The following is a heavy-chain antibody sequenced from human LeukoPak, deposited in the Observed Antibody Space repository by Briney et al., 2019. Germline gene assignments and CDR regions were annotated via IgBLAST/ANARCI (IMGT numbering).Heavy chain of an antibody. CDR2: MNPNSGNT. J-gene: IGHJ4*02. V-gene: IGHV1-8*01. CDR3: ARGGIVVVVAATPPPGSDY. CDR1: GYTFTSYD. Sequence: ASVKVSCKASGYTFTSYDINWVRQATGQGLEWIGWMNPNSGNTGYAQKFQGRVTMTRNTSISTAYMELSSLRSEDTAVYYCARGGIVVVVAATPPPGSDYWGQGTLVTVSS. D-gene: IGHD2-15*01.